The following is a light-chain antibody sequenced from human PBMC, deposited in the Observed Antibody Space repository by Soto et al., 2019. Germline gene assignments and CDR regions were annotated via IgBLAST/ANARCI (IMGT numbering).Light chain of an antibody. CDR1: SSNIGAGYD. CDR2: GNS. Sequence: QSVLTQPPSVSGAPGQTVTISCTGSSSNIGAGYDVHWYQQLPGTAPKLLISGNSNRPSGVPDRFSGSKSGTSASLAITGLQAEDEADYYCKSYASSLSGWVFGGGTKLTVL. V-gene: IGLV1-40*01. CDR3: KSYASSLSGWV. J-gene: IGLJ3*02.